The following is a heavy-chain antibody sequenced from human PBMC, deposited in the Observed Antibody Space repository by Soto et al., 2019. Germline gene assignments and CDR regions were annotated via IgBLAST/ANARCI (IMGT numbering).Heavy chain of an antibody. CDR3: ARDQAAAGKRYYYYGMDV. V-gene: IGHV1-46*01. CDR1: GYTFTSYY. CDR2: INPSGGST. J-gene: IGHJ6*02. D-gene: IGHD6-13*01. Sequence: QVQLVQSGAEVKKPGASVKVSCKASGYTFTSYYMHWVRQAPGQGLEWMGIINPSGGSTSYAQKFQGRVTMTRDTSTSTVYMELSSLRSEDTAVYYCARDQAAAGKRYYYYGMDVWGQGTTVTVSS.